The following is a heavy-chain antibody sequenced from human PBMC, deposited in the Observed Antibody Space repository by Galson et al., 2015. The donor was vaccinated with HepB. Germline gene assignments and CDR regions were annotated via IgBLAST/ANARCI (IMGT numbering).Heavy chain of an antibody. CDR2: ISYDGSNK. V-gene: IGHV3-30*18. CDR1: GFTFSSYG. Sequence: SLRLSCAASGFTFSSYGMHWVRQAPGKGLEWVAVISYDGSNKYYADSVKGRFTISRDNSKNTLYLQMNSLRAEDTAVYYCAKVAITIFGVVNDYFDYWGQGTLVTVSS. J-gene: IGHJ4*02. CDR3: AKVAITIFGVVNDYFDY. D-gene: IGHD3-3*01.